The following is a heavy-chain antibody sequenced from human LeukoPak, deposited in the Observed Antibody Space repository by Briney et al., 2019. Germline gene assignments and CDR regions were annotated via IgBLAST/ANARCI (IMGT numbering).Heavy chain of an antibody. Sequence: SVKVSCKASGGTFSSYAISWVRQAPGQGLEWMGGIIPIFGTTNYAQKFQGRVTITADESTSTAYMELSSLRSEDTAVYYCARDRRWELLRASAFDIWGQGTMVTVSS. J-gene: IGHJ3*02. CDR2: IIPIFGTT. V-gene: IGHV1-69*01. D-gene: IGHD1-26*01. CDR1: GGTFSSYA. CDR3: ARDRRWELLRASAFDI.